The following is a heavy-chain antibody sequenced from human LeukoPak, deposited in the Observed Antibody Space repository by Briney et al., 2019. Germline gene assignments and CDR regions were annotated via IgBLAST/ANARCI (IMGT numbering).Heavy chain of an antibody. CDR1: GGTFSSYA. V-gene: IGHV1-69*06. J-gene: IGHJ4*02. CDR3: AREVSGSYKVEYFDN. Sequence: GSSVKVSCKASGGTFSSYAISWVRQAPGQGLEWMGGIIPIFGTANYAQKFQGRVTITADKSTSTAYMELSSLRSEDTAVYYCAREVSGSYKVEYFDNWGQGTLVTVSS. D-gene: IGHD1-26*01. CDR2: IIPIFGTA.